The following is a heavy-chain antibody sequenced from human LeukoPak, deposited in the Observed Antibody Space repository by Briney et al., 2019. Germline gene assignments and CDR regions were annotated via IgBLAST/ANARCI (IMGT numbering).Heavy chain of an antibody. V-gene: IGHV4-39*07. CDR2: IYYSGST. CDR1: GGSISSSSYY. D-gene: IGHD3-10*01. CDR3: ARGRKYYGSGSYGDAFDI. J-gene: IGHJ3*02. Sequence: SETLSLTCTVSGGSISSSSYYWGWIRQPPGKGLEWIGSIYYSGSTYYNPSLKSRVTISVDTSKNQFSLKLSSVTAADTAVYYCARGRKYYGSGSYGDAFDIWGQGTMVTVSS.